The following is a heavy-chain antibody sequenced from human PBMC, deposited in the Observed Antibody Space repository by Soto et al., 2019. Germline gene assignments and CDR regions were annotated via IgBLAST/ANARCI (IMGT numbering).Heavy chain of an antibody. Sequence: SETLSLTCAVSGYSISSGYYWGWIRQPPGKGLEWIGSIYHSGSTYYNPSLKSRVTISVDTSKNQFSLKLSSVTAADTAVYYCERDTVQGGPSKSFNMVATPTPFDYWGQGPLVTVYS. CDR2: IYHSGST. CDR3: ERDTVQGGPSKSFNMVATPTPFDY. J-gene: IGHJ4*02. D-gene: IGHD5-12*01. V-gene: IGHV4-38-2*02. CDR1: GYSISSGYY.